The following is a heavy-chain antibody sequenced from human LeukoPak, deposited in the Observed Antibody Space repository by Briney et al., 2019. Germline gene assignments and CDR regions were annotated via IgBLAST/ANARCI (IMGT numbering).Heavy chain of an antibody. CDR3: ARGGISYFDY. Sequence: GGSLRLSCAASGFTFITYEMNWVRQAPGKGLEWVSYISSSGYTIYYADSVKGRFTISRDNGQNSLYLQMDGLRAEDTAVYYCARGGISYFDYWGQGTLVTVSS. J-gene: IGHJ4*02. V-gene: IGHV3-48*03. D-gene: IGHD3-16*01. CDR2: ISSSGYTI. CDR1: GFTFITYE.